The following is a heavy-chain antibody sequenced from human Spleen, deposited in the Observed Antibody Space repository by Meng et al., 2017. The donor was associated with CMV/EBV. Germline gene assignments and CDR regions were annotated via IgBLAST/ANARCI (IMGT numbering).Heavy chain of an antibody. J-gene: IGHJ3*02. CDR3: ARKDYYDISGHAFDI. CDR1: GGSFSGYY. V-gene: IGHV4-34*01. CDR2: INHSGST. Sequence: SETLSLTCAVYGGSFSGYYWSWIRQPPGKGLEWIGEINHSGSTNYNPSLESRVTISVDTSKNQFSLKLSSVTAADTAVYYCARKDYYDISGHAFDIWGQGTMVTVSS. D-gene: IGHD3-22*01.